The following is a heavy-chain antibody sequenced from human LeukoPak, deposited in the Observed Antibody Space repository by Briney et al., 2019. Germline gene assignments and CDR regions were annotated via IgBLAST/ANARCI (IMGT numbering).Heavy chain of an antibody. J-gene: IGHJ4*02. Sequence: SVKVSCKASGYTFTSYGISWVRQAPGQGLEWMGGIIPIFGTANYAQKFQGRVTITADESTSTAYMELSSLRSEDTAVYYCASAAVTNDFDYWGQGTLVTVSS. V-gene: IGHV1-69*13. CDR1: GYTFTSYG. D-gene: IGHD4-17*01. CDR2: IIPIFGTA. CDR3: ASAAVTNDFDY.